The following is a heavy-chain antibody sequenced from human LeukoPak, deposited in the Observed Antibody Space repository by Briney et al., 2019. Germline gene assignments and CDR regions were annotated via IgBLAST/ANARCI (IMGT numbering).Heavy chain of an antibody. Sequence: ASVKVSCKASGYTFTSYGISWVRQAPGQGLEWMGWISAYNSNTNYAQKLQGRVTMTTDTSTSTAYMELRSLRSDDTAVYYRARRSSGWYRYDYWGQGTLVTVSS. CDR2: ISAYNSNT. V-gene: IGHV1-18*01. D-gene: IGHD6-19*01. J-gene: IGHJ4*02. CDR1: GYTFTSYG. CDR3: ARRSSGWYRYDY.